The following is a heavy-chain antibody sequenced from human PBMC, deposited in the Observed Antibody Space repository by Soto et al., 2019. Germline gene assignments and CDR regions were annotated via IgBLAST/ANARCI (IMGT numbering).Heavy chain of an antibody. CDR2: ISGSGGST. D-gene: IGHD4-17*01. V-gene: IGHV3-23*01. J-gene: IGHJ4*02. Sequence: GGSLRLSCAASGFTFSSYAMSWVRQAPGKGLEWVSAISGSGGSTYYADSVKGRFTISRDNSKNTLYLQMNSLRAEDTAVYYCATRSTTVTYLGSDYWGQGTLVTVSS. CDR3: ATRSTTVTYLGSDY. CDR1: GFTFSSYA.